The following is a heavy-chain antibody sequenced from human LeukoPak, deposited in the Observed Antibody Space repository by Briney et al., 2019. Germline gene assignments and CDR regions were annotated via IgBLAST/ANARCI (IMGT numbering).Heavy chain of an antibody. CDR2: ITSGSTTI. J-gene: IGHJ4*02. CDR3: ARAAFIFDF. CDR1: GFTLSSYS. V-gene: IGHV3-48*02. D-gene: IGHD2/OR15-2a*01. Sequence: PGGSLRLSCVASGFTLSSYSMYWVRQAPGEGLEWVSYITSGSTTISYADSVKGRFTISRDNAKNSLYLQMKSLRDEDTAVYYCARAAFIFDFWGQGTLVTVSS.